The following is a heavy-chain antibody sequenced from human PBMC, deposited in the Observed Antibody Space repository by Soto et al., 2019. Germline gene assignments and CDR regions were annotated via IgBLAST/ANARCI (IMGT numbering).Heavy chain of an antibody. CDR1: GGSFSGYY. CDR3: ARGRRSLAAGTRRFDY. Sequence: PSETLSLTCAVYGGSFSGYYWSWIRQPPGKGLEWIGEINHSGSTKYNPSLKSRVTISVDTSKNQFSLKLSPVTAADTAVYYCARGRRSLAAGTRRFDYWGQGTLVTVSS. CDR2: INHSGST. D-gene: IGHD6-13*01. J-gene: IGHJ4*02. V-gene: IGHV4-34*01.